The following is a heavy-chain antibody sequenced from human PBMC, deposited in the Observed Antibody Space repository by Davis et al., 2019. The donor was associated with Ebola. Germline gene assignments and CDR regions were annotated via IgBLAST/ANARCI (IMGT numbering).Heavy chain of an antibody. V-gene: IGHV3-7*01. CDR1: GFTFDDYG. CDR2: IKQDGSEK. Sequence: GGSLRLSCAASGFTFDDYGMSWVRQAPGKGLEWVANIKQDGSEKYYVDSVKGRFTISRDNAKNSLYLQMNSLRAEDTAVYYCARGPSTGNSFSYWGQGTLVTVSS. J-gene: IGHJ4*02. D-gene: IGHD6-13*01. CDR3: ARGPSTGNSFSY.